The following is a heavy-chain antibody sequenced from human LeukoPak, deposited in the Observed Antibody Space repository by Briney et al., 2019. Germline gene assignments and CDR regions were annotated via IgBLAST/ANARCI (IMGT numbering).Heavy chain of an antibody. D-gene: IGHD3-10*01. V-gene: IGHV3-23*01. CDR3: AKSRSSGSYCIDY. Sequence: GGSLRLSCAASGFTFSSYAMSWVRQAPGKGLEWVSAISGSGGSAYYADSVKGRFTISRDNSKNTLYLQMNSLRAEDTAVYCCAKSRSSGSYCIDYWGQGTLVTVSS. CDR1: GFTFSSYA. CDR2: ISGSGGSA. J-gene: IGHJ4*02.